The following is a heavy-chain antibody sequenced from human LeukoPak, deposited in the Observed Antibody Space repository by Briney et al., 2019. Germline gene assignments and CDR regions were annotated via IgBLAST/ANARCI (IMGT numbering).Heavy chain of an antibody. CDR1: GYTFTSYA. D-gene: IGHD6-19*01. CDR3: ARGGWLGHFDY. J-gene: IGHJ4*02. CDR2: INAGNGNT. V-gene: IGHV1-3*01. Sequence: ASVKASCKASGYTFTSYAMHWVRQAPGQRLEWMGWINAGNGNTKYSQKFQGRVTITRDTSASTAYMELSSLRSEDTAVYYCARGGWLGHFDYWGQGTLVTVSS.